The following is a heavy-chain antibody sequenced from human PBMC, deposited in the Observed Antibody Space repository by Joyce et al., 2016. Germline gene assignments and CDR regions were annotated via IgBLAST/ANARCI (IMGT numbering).Heavy chain of an antibody. CDR2: INAGNGKT. Sequence: QVQRVQSGAEVKHPGASVKLSCKASGYTFTSYAIHWLRQAPGQRLEYMGWINAGNGKTTYSHNFQGRLTLTRGSSARGAYMELSGLKSEDTALYYCARGWGTRAFDVWGQGTMVTVSS. D-gene: IGHD3-16*01. CDR3: ARGWGTRAFDV. CDR1: GYTFTSYA. V-gene: IGHV1-3*01. J-gene: IGHJ3*01.